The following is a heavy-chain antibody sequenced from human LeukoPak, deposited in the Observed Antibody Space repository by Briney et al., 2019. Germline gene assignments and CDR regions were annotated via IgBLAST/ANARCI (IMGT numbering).Heavy chain of an antibody. D-gene: IGHD3-22*01. CDR1: GGSISSSSYY. V-gene: IGHV4-39*07. Sequence: SETLSLTCTVSGGSISSSSYYWGWIRQPPGKGLEWIGSIYYSGSTYYSPSLKSRVTISVDTSKNQFSLKLSSVTAADTAVYYCAREQWAYRSYYASSGYHDYWGQGTLVTVSS. CDR3: AREQWAYRSYYASSGYHDY. J-gene: IGHJ4*02. CDR2: IYYSGST.